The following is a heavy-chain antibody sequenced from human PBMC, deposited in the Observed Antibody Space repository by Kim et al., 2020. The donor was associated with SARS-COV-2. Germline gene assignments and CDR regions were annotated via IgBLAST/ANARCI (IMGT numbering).Heavy chain of an antibody. Sequence: SETLSLTCAVYGGSFSGYYWSWIRQPPGKGLEWIGEINHSGSTNYNPSLKSRVTISVDTSKNQFSLKLSSVTAADTAVYYCARAKGSYYGSGSYFDIWGQGTMVTVSS. J-gene: IGHJ3*02. CDR3: ARAKGSYYGSGSYFDI. D-gene: IGHD3-10*01. V-gene: IGHV4-34*01. CDR2: INHSGST. CDR1: GGSFSGYY.